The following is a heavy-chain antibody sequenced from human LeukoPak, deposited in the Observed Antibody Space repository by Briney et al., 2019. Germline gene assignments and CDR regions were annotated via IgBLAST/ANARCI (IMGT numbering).Heavy chain of an antibody. J-gene: IGHJ6*03. CDR2: IWFDGSDK. CDR1: GFTFRSYG. V-gene: IGHV3-33*01. CDR3: ARDRGYSSSRSFGQDYYMDV. D-gene: IGHD6-13*01. Sequence: GRSLRLSCAASGFTFRSYGMHWVRQAPGKGLEWVALIWFDGSDKSYADSVKGRFTISRDNSKNTLFLQINSLRAGDTAVYYCARDRGYSSSRSFGQDYYMDVWGKGTTVTVSS.